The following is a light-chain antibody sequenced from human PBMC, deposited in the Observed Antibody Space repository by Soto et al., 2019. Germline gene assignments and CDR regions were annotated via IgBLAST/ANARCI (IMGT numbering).Light chain of an antibody. V-gene: IGLV2-14*03. CDR3: SSSTTSSTPL. CDR1: TSDIGSYNY. J-gene: IGLJ2*01. Sequence: QSALTQPASVSGSPGQSITISCTGTTSDIGSYNYVSWYQHHPGKAPKLMIYDVSNRPSGVSNRFSGSKSGNTASLTISGLQAEDEAADYCSSSTTSSTPLFGRGTKLTVL. CDR2: DVS.